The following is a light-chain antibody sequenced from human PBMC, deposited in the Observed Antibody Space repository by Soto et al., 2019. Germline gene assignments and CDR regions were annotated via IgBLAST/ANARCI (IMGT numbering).Light chain of an antibody. J-gene: IGKJ1*01. CDR2: GAS. Sequence: IQMRQSPSSLSASVGDRVTITCRASQSFSNYLNWYQQKPGKAPKLLIYGASSLQRGVPSRFSGSGSGTDFTLTISSLEQEDFATYYCQQSYFTPGTFGQGTKVEIK. CDR1: QSFSNY. V-gene: IGKV1-39*01. CDR3: QQSYFTPGT.